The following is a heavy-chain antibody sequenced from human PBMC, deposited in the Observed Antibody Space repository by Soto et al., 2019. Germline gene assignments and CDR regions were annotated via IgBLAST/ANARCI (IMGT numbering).Heavy chain of an antibody. CDR3: ARGSYYDSSGYWGEYFQH. Sequence: TLSLTCTVSGGSISSYYWSWIRQPPGKGLEWIGYIYYSGSTNYNPSLKSRVTISVDTSKNQFSLKLSSVTAADTAVYYCARGSYYDSSGYWGEYFQHWGQGTLVTVSS. D-gene: IGHD3-22*01. CDR1: GGSISSYY. J-gene: IGHJ1*01. CDR2: IYYSGST. V-gene: IGHV4-59*01.